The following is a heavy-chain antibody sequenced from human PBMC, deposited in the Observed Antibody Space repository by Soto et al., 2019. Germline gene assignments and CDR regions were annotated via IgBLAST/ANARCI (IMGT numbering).Heavy chain of an antibody. D-gene: IGHD5-12*01. J-gene: IGHJ4*02. V-gene: IGHV4-4*07. CDR2: IYPSGST. CDR1: GGSISGHS. Sequence: SETLSLTCTVSGGSISGHSWIWIRQPAGRGLEWIGHIYPSGSTSYNPSLRGRVTMSLDTSKNQIFLNLTSVTAADTAVFYCVRGSSFSVYDFWGPGTPVTVSS. CDR3: VRGSSFSVYDF.